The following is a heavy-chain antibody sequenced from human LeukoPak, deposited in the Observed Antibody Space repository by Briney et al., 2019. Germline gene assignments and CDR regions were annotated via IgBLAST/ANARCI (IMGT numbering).Heavy chain of an antibody. CDR2: FYSGGSI. Sequence: GRCLRLSCAASGLTVSSNYMSWVRRAPGKGLGWVSVFYSGGSIYYADSVKGRFTISRDNSKNTLYLQMNSLRVEDTAVYYCARGDDAFDIWGQGTMVTVSS. CDR3: ARGDDAFDI. V-gene: IGHV3-66*01. D-gene: IGHD1-26*01. CDR1: GLTVSSNY. J-gene: IGHJ3*02.